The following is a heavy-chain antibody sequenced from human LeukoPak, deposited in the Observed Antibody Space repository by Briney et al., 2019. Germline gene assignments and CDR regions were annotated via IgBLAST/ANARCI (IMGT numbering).Heavy chain of an antibody. CDR1: GGSISSSSYY. J-gene: IGHJ4*02. CDR2: IYYSGST. D-gene: IGHD5-18*01. CDR3: AGSSGYSYGL. V-gene: IGHV4-39*01. Sequence: SETLSLTCTASGGSISSSSYYWGWIRQPPGKGLEWIGSIYYSGSTYYNPSLKSRVTISVDTSKNQLSLKLSSVTAADTAVYYCAGSSGYSYGLWGQGTLVTVSS.